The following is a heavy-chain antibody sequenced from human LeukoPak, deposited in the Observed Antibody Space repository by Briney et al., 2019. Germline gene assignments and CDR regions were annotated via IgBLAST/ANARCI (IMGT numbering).Heavy chain of an antibody. CDR1: GGTFSSYA. Sequence: ASVKVSCKASGGTFSSYAISWVRQAPGQGLEWMGGIIPIFGTANYAQKFQGRVTITTDESTSTAYMELSSLRSEDTAVFYCARDRPGDGYFDYWGQGTLVTVSS. CDR2: IIPIFGTA. CDR3: ARDRPGDGYFDY. J-gene: IGHJ4*02. V-gene: IGHV1-69*05. D-gene: IGHD3-10*01.